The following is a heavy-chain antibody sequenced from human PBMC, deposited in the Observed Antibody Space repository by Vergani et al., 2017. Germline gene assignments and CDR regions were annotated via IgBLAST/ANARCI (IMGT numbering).Heavy chain of an antibody. CDR3: AKDPYCNSTSCYQVP. CDR2: ISYDGSNK. J-gene: IGHJ5*02. Sequence: QVQLVESGGGVVQPGRSLRLSCAASGFTFSSYGMHWVRQAPGKGLEWVAVISYDGSNKYYADSVKGRFTISRDNSKNTLYLQMNSLRAEDTAVYYCAKDPYCNSTSCYQVPWGQGTLVTVSS. D-gene: IGHD2-2*01. CDR1: GFTFSSYG. V-gene: IGHV3-30*18.